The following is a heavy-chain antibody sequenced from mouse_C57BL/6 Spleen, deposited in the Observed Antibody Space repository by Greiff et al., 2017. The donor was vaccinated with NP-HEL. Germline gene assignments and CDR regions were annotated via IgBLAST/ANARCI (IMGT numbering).Heavy chain of an antibody. D-gene: IGHD1-1*01. CDR1: GFTFSSYA. CDR2: ISDGGSYT. V-gene: IGHV5-4*01. CDR3: ARDDDYSFAY. Sequence: DVMLVESGGGLVKPGGSLKLSCAASGFTFSSYAMSWVRQTPEKRLEWVATISDGGSYTYYPDNVKGRFTISRDNAKNNLYLQMSHLKSEDTAMYYCARDDDYSFAYWGQGTLVTVSA. J-gene: IGHJ3*01.